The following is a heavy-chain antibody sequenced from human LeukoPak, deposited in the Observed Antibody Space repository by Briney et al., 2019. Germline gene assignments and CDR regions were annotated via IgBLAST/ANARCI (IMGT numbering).Heavy chain of an antibody. V-gene: IGHV3-66*02. J-gene: IGHJ4*02. CDR2: LYSGGIT. Sequence: GSLRLSCAASGFTVSSNYMSWVRQAPGKGLEWVSVLYSGGITYYADSVKGRFTISRDNSKNTLYLQMNSLRPEDTAVYYCASSTGDRRYFDYWGQGTLVTVSS. D-gene: IGHD7-27*01. CDR3: ASSTGDRRYFDY. CDR1: GFTVSSNY.